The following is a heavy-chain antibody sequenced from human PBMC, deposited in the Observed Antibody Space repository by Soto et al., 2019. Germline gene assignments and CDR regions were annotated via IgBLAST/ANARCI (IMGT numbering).Heavy chain of an antibody. V-gene: IGHV1-24*01. CDR3: AILLRYFAWHDLFDF. Sequence: GASVKVSCKVSGYTLTELSMHWVRQAPGKGLEWMGGFNPEDGETIYAQKFQDRVTMTEDTSTDTAYMELSSLRSEDTAVYYCAILLRYFAWHDLFDFWGQGSLV. D-gene: IGHD3-9*01. CDR1: GYTLTELS. J-gene: IGHJ5*01. CDR2: FNPEDGET.